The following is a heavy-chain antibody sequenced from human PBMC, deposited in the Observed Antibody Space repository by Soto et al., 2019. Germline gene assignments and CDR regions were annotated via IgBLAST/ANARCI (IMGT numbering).Heavy chain of an antibody. D-gene: IGHD4-17*01. CDR3: ARDRQNYGSLDY. CDR1: GYTLSNNYG. J-gene: IGHJ4*02. CDR2: INSYNGVT. Sequence: QVQLVQSGAEVKNPGASVKVSCRASGYTLSNNYGISWVRQAPGQGLEWMGWINSYNGVTHNARKFQDRVTLTTDASTTTAYMELRSLRSDDTAIYYCARDRQNYGSLDYWGQGTLVTVSS. V-gene: IGHV1-18*01.